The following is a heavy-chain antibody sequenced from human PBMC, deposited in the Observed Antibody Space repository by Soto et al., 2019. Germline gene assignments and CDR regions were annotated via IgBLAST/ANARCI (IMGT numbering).Heavy chain of an antibody. D-gene: IGHD3-3*01. Sequence: SETLSLTCAVSGYSISSSNWWGWIRQPPGKGLEWIGYIYYSGSTYYNPSLKSRVTMSVDTSKNQFSLKLSSVTAVDTAVYYCARVYDFWSGYYAQGFYMDVWGKGTTVTVSS. V-gene: IGHV4-28*03. CDR2: IYYSGST. CDR1: GYSISSSNW. CDR3: ARVYDFWSGYYAQGFYMDV. J-gene: IGHJ6*03.